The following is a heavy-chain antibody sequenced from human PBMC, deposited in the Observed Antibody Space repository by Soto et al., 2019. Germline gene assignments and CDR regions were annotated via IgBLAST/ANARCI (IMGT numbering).Heavy chain of an antibody. J-gene: IGHJ3*02. CDR3: ASHYYDSSGYYPGAFDI. CDR1: GGSISSYY. V-gene: IGHV4-59*01. D-gene: IGHD3-22*01. Sequence: SETLSLTCTVSGGSISSYYWSWIRQPPGKGLEWIGYIYYSGSTNYNPSLKSRVTISVDTSKNQFSLKLSSVTAADTAVYYCASHYYDSSGYYPGAFDIWGQGTMVTV. CDR2: IYYSGST.